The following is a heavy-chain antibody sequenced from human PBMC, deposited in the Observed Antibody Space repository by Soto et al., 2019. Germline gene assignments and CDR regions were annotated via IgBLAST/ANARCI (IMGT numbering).Heavy chain of an antibody. J-gene: IGHJ6*02. CDR3: SRDSLHRSSSRVNYYYGRDV. Sequence: SVKVSCNASGYTFTRYFMLWVRQAPGQGLEWMGWINPYSGATDYPQQFQARVPMTRDTSISTAYMELSRLRSDDTAVYYCSRDSLHRSSSRVNYYYGRDVWGQGTTDTVS. CDR2: INPYSGAT. CDR1: GYTFTRYF. V-gene: IGHV1-2*02. D-gene: IGHD6-6*01.